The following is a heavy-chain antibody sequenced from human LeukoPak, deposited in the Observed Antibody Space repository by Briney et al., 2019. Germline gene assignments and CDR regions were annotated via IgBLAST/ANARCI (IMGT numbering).Heavy chain of an antibody. Sequence: GGSLRLSCAASGFTFSNYAMSWVRQAPGKGLEWVSAISGSGDTTYYADSVKGRFTLSRDNSKNTLYLQMHSLRAEDTAVYYCAKGVVPGGAYYFDYWGQGTLVTVSS. D-gene: IGHD6-6*01. J-gene: IGHJ4*02. V-gene: IGHV3-23*01. CDR1: GFTFSNYA. CDR2: ISGSGDTT. CDR3: AKGVVPGGAYYFDY.